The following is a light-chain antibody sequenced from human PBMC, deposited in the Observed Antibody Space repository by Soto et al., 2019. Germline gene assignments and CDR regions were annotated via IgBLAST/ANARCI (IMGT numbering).Light chain of an antibody. CDR1: SNDIGRYNY. Sequence: QSALTQPPSASGSPGQSVTISCTGTSNDIGRYNYVSWYQQRPGKAPKLIIYEVNKRPSGVPDRVFASKSDTTASLTVSGLQAEDEADYYCISFAGTNSFVFGTGTKLTVL. V-gene: IGLV2-8*01. CDR3: ISFAGTNSFV. CDR2: EVN. J-gene: IGLJ1*01.